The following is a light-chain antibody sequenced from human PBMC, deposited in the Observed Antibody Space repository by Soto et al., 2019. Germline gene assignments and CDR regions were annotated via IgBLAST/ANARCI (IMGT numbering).Light chain of an antibody. CDR2: RTS. J-gene: IGKJ4*01. Sequence: ETVMTQSPATLSVSPGERATLSCRASQTINNNLAWYQQKPCQSPRLLMFRTSTRATGVPARFSVSGSGTEFNLTISSLQSEDFAVYYCQQYNNWPRATFGGGTKVDI. V-gene: IGKV3-15*01. CDR1: QTINNN. CDR3: QQYNNWPRAT.